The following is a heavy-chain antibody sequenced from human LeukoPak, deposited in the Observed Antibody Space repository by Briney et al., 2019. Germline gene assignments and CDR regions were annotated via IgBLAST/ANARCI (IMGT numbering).Heavy chain of an antibody. D-gene: IGHD3-10*01. Sequence: KSSETLSLTCTVSGGSISSGDYYWSWIRQPPGKGLEWIGYIYYSGSTYYNPSLKSRVTISVDTSKNQFSLKLSSVTAADTAVYYCARSSSGSDTYYYYMDVWGKGTTVTVSS. V-gene: IGHV4-30-4*08. J-gene: IGHJ6*03. CDR1: GGSISSGDYY. CDR2: IYYSGST. CDR3: ARSSSGSDTYYYYMDV.